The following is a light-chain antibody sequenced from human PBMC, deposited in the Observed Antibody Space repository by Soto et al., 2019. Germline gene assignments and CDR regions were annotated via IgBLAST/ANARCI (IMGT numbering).Light chain of an antibody. CDR1: QRVTSNY. J-gene: IGKJ1*01. V-gene: IGKV3-20*01. CDR2: GAS. Sequence: EIVLTQSPDTLSLSPGERVTLSCGASQRVTSNYLAWYQQKPGQAPRLLIFGASTRATGIPDRFSGSGSGTDFTLTISRLEPEDFAVYYCQHYYTSYTTFGQGTKVDIK. CDR3: QHYYTSYTT.